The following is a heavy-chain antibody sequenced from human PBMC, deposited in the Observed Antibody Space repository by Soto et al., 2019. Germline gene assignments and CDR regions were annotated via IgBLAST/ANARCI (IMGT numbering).Heavy chain of an antibody. CDR3: AKDPGYSYAFDY. J-gene: IGHJ4*02. D-gene: IGHD5-18*01. CDR2: ISYDGSNK. CDR1: GFTFSSYG. V-gene: IGHV3-30*18. Sequence: PGGSLRLSCAASGFTFSSYGMHWVRQAPGKGLEWVAVISYDGSNKYYADSVKGRFTISRDNSKNTLYLQMNSLRAEDTAVYYCAKDPGYSYAFDYWGQGTLVTVSS.